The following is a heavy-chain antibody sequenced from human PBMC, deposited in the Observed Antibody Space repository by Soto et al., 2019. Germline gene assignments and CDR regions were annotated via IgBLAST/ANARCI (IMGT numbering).Heavy chain of an antibody. CDR1: GYSFTSYW. CDR3: ARRGGCTNGVCYRENDY. V-gene: IGHV5-10-1*01. D-gene: IGHD2-8*01. J-gene: IGHJ4*02. Sequence: KISCKSSGYSFTSYWISWVRQMPGKGLEWMGRIDPSDSYTNYSPSFQGHVTISADKSISTAYLQWSSLKASDTAMYYCARRGGCTNGVCYRENDYWGQGTLVTVSS. CDR2: IDPSDSYT.